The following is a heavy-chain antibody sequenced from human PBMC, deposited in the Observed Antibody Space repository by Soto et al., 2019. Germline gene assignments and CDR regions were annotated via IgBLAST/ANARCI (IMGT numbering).Heavy chain of an antibody. J-gene: IGHJ4*01. CDR2: ISYDGSNK. D-gene: IGHD5-18*01. CDR3: ARSEDTAMTYYYFDY. CDR1: GFTFSTYA. Sequence: QVQLVESGGGVVQPGRSLRLSCAASGFTFSTYAIHWVRQAPGKGLEWVAVISYDGSNKYYADSVKGRFTISRDNSKNTLYLQMNSLRAEDTAVYYCARSEDTAMTYYYFDYWDQGTLVTVSS. V-gene: IGHV3-30-3*01.